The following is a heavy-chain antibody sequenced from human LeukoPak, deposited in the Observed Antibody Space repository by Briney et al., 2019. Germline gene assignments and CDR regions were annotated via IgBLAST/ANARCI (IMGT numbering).Heavy chain of an antibody. V-gene: IGHV1-69*05. CDR1: GGTFSSCA. J-gene: IGHJ4*02. Sequence: ASVKVSCKASGGTFSSCAISWVRQAPGQGLEWMGGIIPIFGTANYAQKFQGRVTITTDESTSTAYMELSSLRSEDTAVYYCASPGSGRYYFDYWGQGTLVTVSS. CDR2: IIPIFGTA. CDR3: ASPGSGRYYFDY. D-gene: IGHD3-10*01.